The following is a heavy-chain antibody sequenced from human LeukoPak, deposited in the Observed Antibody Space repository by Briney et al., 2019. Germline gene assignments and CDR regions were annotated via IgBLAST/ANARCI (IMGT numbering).Heavy chain of an antibody. D-gene: IGHD2-2*01. CDR1: GYTFTSYG. Sequence: GASVKVSCKASGYTFTSYGISWVRQAPGQGLEWMGWINPNSGGTNYAQKFQGRVTMTRDTSISTAYMELSRLRSDDTAVYYCARDLYGYCSSTSCHNWFDPWGQGTLVTVSS. CDR3: ARDLYGYCSSTSCHNWFDP. J-gene: IGHJ5*02. V-gene: IGHV1-2*02. CDR2: INPNSGGT.